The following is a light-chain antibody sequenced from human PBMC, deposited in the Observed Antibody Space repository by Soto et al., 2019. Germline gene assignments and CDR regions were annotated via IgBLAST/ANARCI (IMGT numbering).Light chain of an antibody. CDR1: SSDVGGYNF. CDR3: CSYTTSDTLI. V-gene: IGLV2-14*03. CDR2: DVS. J-gene: IGLJ2*01. Sequence: QSALTQPASVSGSPGQSITISCTGSSSDVGGYNFVSWYQQSPGKAPKLLIYDVSDRPSGVSDRFSGSKSGNTASLTISELQSEDEADYYCCSYTTSDTLIFGAGTKLTVL.